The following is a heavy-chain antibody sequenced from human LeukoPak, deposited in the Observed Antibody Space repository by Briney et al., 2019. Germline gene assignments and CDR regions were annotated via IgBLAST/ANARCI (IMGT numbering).Heavy chain of an antibody. V-gene: IGHV4-61*02. J-gene: IGHJ4*02. D-gene: IGHD3-22*01. CDR2: IYTSGST. CDR1: GSSISSGHY. Sequence: SETLSLTCSVSGSSISSGHYWGWIRQPAGKGLEWIGRIYTSGSTNYNPSLKSRVTISGDTSKNQFSLRLSSVTAADTAVYYCARASYSYDINGWVPFDYWGQGTLVTVSS. CDR3: ARASYSYDINGWVPFDY.